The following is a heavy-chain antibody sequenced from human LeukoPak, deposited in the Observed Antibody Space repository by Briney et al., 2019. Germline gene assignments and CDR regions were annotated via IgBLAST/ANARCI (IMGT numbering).Heavy chain of an antibody. CDR1: GFTFSSYA. D-gene: IGHD6-13*01. Sequence: GGSLRLSCAASGFTFSSYAMSWVRQAPGKGLEWVSAISGSGGSTYYADSVKGRFTISRDNSKNTLYLQMNSLRAEDTAVYYCARDPSSWSTVHYFDYWGQGTLVTVSS. V-gene: IGHV3-23*01. CDR3: ARDPSSWSTVHYFDY. J-gene: IGHJ4*02. CDR2: ISGSGGST.